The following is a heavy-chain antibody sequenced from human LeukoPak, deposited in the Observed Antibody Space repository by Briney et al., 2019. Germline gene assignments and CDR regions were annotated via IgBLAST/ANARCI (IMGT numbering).Heavy chain of an antibody. CDR2: IYHSGST. CDR1: GYSISSGYY. V-gene: IGHV4-38-2*01. J-gene: IGHJ4*02. CDR3: ARWDDKRPL. Sequence: PSETLSLTCAVSGYSISSGYYWGWIRQPPGKGLEWIGSIYHSGSTYYNPSLKSRVTISVDTSKNQFSLKLSSVTAADTAVYYCARWDDKRPLWGQGTLVTVSS. D-gene: IGHD3-9*01.